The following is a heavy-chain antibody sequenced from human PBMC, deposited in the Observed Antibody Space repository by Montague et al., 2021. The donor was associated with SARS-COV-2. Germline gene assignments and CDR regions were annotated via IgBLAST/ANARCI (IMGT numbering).Heavy chain of an antibody. CDR3: ARQGMAGITIFGVVLPNYGMDV. D-gene: IGHD3-3*01. V-gene: IGHV4-39*01. Sequence: SETRSLTCTVSGGSISSSSYYWGWIRQPPGKGLEWIGSIYYSGSTYYNPSLKSRVTISVDTSKNQFSLKLSSVTAADTAVYYCARQGMAGITIFGVVLPNYGMDVWGQGTTVTVSS. J-gene: IGHJ6*02. CDR2: IYYSGST. CDR1: GGSISSSSYY.